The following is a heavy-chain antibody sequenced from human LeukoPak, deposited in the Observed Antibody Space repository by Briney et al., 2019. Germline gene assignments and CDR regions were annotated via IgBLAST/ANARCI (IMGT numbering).Heavy chain of an antibody. D-gene: IGHD3-22*01. CDR3: ARVPYYYDSSGYQIYYYYMDV. CDR2: IIPIFGTA. Sequence: SVKVSCKASGYTFTSYYMHWVRQAPGQGLEWMGGIIPIFGTANYAQKFQGRVTITADESTSTAYMELSSLRSEDTAVYYCARVPYYYDSSGYQIYYYYMDVWGKGTTVTISS. V-gene: IGHV1-69*13. CDR1: GYTFTSYY. J-gene: IGHJ6*03.